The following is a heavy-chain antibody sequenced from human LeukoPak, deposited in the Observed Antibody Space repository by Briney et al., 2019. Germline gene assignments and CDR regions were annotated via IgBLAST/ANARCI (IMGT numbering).Heavy chain of an antibody. CDR1: GFTFSSYS. D-gene: IGHD3-22*01. V-gene: IGHV3-21*01. CDR3: ARGGSYYYDSSGYVY. CDR2: ISSSSYI. Sequence: PGGSLRLSCAASGFTFSSYSMNWVRQAPGKGLEWVSSISSSSYIYYADSVKGRFTISRDNAKNSLYLQMNSLRAEDTAVYYCARGGSYYYDSSGYVYWGQGTLVTVSS. J-gene: IGHJ4*02.